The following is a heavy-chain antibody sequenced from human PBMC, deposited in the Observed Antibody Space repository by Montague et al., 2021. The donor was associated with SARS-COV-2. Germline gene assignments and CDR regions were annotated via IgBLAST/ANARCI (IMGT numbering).Heavy chain of an antibody. V-gene: IGHV3-21*01. D-gene: IGHD3-10*01. CDR3: ARDPLDYGLWSSGSHYNAYYYYYGMDV. Sequence: SLRLSCAASGFTFSSYSMNWVRQAPGKGLEWVSSISSSSSYIYYADSVKGRFTISRDNAKNSLCLQMNSLRAEDTAVYYCARDPLDYGLWSSGSHYNAYYYYYGMDVWGQGTTVTVSS. CDR2: ISSSSSYI. CDR1: GFTFSSYS. J-gene: IGHJ6*02.